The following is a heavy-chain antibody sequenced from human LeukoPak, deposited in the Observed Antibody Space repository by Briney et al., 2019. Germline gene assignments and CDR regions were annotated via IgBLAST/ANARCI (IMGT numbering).Heavy chain of an antibody. Sequence: GGSLRLSCAASGFTFSSYDMHWVRQAPGKGLEYVSAISSNGGSTYYANSVKGRFTISRDNSKNTLYLQMGSLRAEDTAVYYCAKDGSCSSTSCYDYWGQGTLVTVSS. CDR3: AKDGSCSSTSCYDY. CDR1: GFTFSSYD. V-gene: IGHV3-64*01. CDR2: ISSNGGST. J-gene: IGHJ4*02. D-gene: IGHD2-2*03.